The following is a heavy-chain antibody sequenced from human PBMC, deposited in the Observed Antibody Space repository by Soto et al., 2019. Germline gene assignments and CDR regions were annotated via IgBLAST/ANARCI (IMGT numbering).Heavy chain of an antibody. D-gene: IGHD2-21*01. V-gene: IGHV3-11*05. CDR3: ARDRDTYGHGFFDY. Sequence: QVQLVESGGALVKPGGSLRLSCAASGFRFSDFYITWIRQAPGKGLEWVSHISTSGSNTNYADSVKGRFTVSRDNANNALYLEMDNLRGEDTALYFCARDRDTYGHGFFDYWGQGSLVTVSS. J-gene: IGHJ4*02. CDR1: GFRFSDFY. CDR2: ISTSGSNT.